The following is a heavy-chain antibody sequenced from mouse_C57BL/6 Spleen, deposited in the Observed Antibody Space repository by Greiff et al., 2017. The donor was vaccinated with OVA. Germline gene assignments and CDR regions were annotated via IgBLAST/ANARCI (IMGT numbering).Heavy chain of an antibody. J-gene: IGHJ1*03. D-gene: IGHD2-5*01. CDR3: ARSPSYYSNLYWYFDV. V-gene: IGHV1-53*01. CDR2: INPSNGGT. Sequence: QVQLQQPGTELVKPGASVKLSCKASGYTFTSYWMHWVKQRPGQGLEWIGNINPSNGGTNYNEKFKSKATLTVDKSSSTAYMQLSSLTSEDSAVYYCARSPSYYSNLYWYFDVWGTGTTVTVSS. CDR1: GYTFTSYW.